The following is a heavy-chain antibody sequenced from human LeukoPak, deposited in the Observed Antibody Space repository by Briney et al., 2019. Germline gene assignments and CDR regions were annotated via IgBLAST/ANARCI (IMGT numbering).Heavy chain of an antibody. CDR2: ISGSGGSI. CDR3: AKPCLGVMATTPIDY. CDR1: GFTFSSCA. V-gene: IGHV3-23*01. Sequence: GGSLRLSCAASGFTFSSCAMSWVRQAPGKGLEWVSAISGSGGSIYYADSVKGRFTISRDNSKNTLYLQMNSLRAEDTAVYYCAKPCLGVMATTPIDYWGQGTLVTVSS. D-gene: IGHD5-24*01. J-gene: IGHJ4*02.